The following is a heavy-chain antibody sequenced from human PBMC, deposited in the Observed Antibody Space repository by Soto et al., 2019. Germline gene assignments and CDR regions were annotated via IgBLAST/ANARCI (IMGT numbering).Heavy chain of an antibody. D-gene: IGHD3-10*01. Sequence: QVQLQESGPGLVKPSGTLSLTCAVSGGSISSSNWWSWVRQPPGKGLQWIGEIYHSGRTNYIPSLKGRVTISVDKSRNQFSLKLSSVTAADTAVYYCARRWGEGRVDYWGQGTLVTVSS. CDR1: GGSISSSNW. CDR3: ARRWGEGRVDY. V-gene: IGHV4-4*02. CDR2: IYHSGRT. J-gene: IGHJ4*02.